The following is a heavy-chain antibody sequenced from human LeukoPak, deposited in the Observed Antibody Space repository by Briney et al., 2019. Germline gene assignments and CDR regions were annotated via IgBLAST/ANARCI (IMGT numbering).Heavy chain of an antibody. J-gene: IGHJ5*02. Sequence: ASVKVSCKVSGYTLTELSMHWVRQAPGKGLEWMGGFDPEDGETIYAQKFQGRVTMTEDTSTDTAYMELSSLRSEDTAVYYCVRMVRGVKPIWFDPWAQETLVPVPS. CDR3: VRMVRGVKPIWFDP. V-gene: IGHV1-24*01. CDR2: FDPEDGET. D-gene: IGHD3-10*01. CDR1: GYTLTELS.